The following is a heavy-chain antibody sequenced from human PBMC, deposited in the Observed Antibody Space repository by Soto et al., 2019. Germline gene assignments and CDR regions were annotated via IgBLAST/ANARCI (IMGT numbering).Heavy chain of an antibody. D-gene: IGHD3-3*01. CDR3: ARGLLFLQWLLGVVDY. CDR1: GYTFTSYG. Sequence: ASVKVSCKASGYTFTSYGISWVRQAPGQGLEWMGWISAYNGNTNYAQKLQGRVTMTTDTSTSTAYMELRSLRSDDTAVYYCARGLLFLQWLLGVVDYWGLASLVTFCS. CDR2: ISAYNGNT. V-gene: IGHV1-18*01. J-gene: IGHJ4*02.